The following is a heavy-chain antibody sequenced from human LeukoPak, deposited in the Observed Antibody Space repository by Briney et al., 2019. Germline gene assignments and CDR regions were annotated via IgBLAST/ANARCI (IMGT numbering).Heavy chain of an antibody. D-gene: IGHD1-26*01. CDR2: INQDGSEK. V-gene: IGHV3-7*01. J-gene: IGHJ4*02. Sequence: GGSLRLSCAASGFTFSSYWMSWVRQAPGKGLEWVANINQDGSEKYSVRGRFTISRDNAKKSLYLQMNSLRVEDTGVYYCASWGEGALDNWGQGTLVTVSS. CDR1: GFTFSSYW. CDR3: ASWGEGALDN.